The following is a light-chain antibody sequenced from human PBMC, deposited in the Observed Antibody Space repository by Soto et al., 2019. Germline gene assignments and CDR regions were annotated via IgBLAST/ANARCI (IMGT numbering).Light chain of an antibody. CDR3: QQYNKWPRT. J-gene: IGKJ1*01. V-gene: IGKV3-15*01. CDR1: QSVSSN. Sequence: EIVLTQSPATLSVSPGDRANLSCRASQSVSSNLAWYQQKPGQAPRLIIYGASTRATGIPARFSGSGSGTEFTLTMSSLQSEDVAVYFCQQYNKWPRTLGQGTKVDI. CDR2: GAS.